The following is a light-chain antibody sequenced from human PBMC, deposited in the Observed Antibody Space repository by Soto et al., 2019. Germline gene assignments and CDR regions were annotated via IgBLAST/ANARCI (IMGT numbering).Light chain of an antibody. V-gene: IGLV4-60*02. J-gene: IGLJ2*01. Sequence: QSVLTQSSSASASLGSSVKLTCTLSRGHSSYIIAWHQQQPGKAPRYLMKLEGSGSYNKGSGVPDRFSGSSSGADRYLTISNLQFEDEADYYCETWASNTRVFGGGTKLTVL. CDR1: RGHSSYI. CDR3: ETWASNTRV. CDR2: LEGSGSY.